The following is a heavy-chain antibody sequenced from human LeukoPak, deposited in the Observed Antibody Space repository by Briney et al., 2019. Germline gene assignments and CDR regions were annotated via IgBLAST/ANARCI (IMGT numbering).Heavy chain of an antibody. CDR3: AKDTTVTTGVADY. J-gene: IGHJ4*02. V-gene: IGHV3-23*01. CDR2: ISGSGGST. Sequence: GGSLRLSCAASGFTFSSDAMSWVRQAPGMGLEWVSAISGSGGSTYYADSVKGRFTISRDNSKNTLYLQMNSLRAEDTAVYYCAKDTTVTTGVADYWGQGTLVTVSS. D-gene: IGHD4-17*01. CDR1: GFTFSSDA.